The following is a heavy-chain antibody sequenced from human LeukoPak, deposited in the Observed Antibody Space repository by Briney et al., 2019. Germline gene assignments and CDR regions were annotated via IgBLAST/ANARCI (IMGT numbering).Heavy chain of an antibody. CDR2: IYSGGST. D-gene: IGHD5-18*01. J-gene: IGHJ4*02. CDR3: ARAVAYSYGFDY. Sequence: GGSLRLSCAASGFTVSGNYMSWVRQAPGKGLEWVSVIYSGGSTYYADSVKGRFTISRDNSKNTLYLQMNSLRAEDTAVYYCARAVAYSYGFDYWGQGTLVTVSS. CDR1: GFTVSGNY. V-gene: IGHV3-53*01.